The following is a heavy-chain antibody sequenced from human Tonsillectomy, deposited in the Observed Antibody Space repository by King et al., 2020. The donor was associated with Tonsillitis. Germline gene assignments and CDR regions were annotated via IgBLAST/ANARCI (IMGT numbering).Heavy chain of an antibody. Sequence: QLVQSGAEVKKPGSSVKVSCKAFGGTFSRYAISWVRQAPGQGLEWMGGIIPIFGTANYAQKFQGRVTITADESTSTAYMELNSLRSEDTAVYYCATCATGTGSYYYYYYMDVWGKGTTVTVSS. CDR2: IIPIFGTA. CDR1: GGTFSRYA. J-gene: IGHJ6*03. D-gene: IGHD1-1*01. CDR3: ATCATGTGSYYYYYYMDV. V-gene: IGHV1-69*01.